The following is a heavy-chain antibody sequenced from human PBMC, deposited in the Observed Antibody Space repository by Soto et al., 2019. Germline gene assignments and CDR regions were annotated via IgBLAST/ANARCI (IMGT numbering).Heavy chain of an antibody. J-gene: IGHJ3*02. CDR2: IWYDGSNK. V-gene: IGHV3-33*01. Sequence: QVQLVESGGGVVQPGRSLRLSCAASGFTFSSYGMHWVRQAPGKGLEWVAVIWYDGSNKYYADSVKGRFTISRDNSKNTLSLQMNSLRAEDTAVYYCAREWLRNAFDIWGQGTMVTVYS. CDR3: AREWLRNAFDI. D-gene: IGHD5-12*01. CDR1: GFTFSSYG.